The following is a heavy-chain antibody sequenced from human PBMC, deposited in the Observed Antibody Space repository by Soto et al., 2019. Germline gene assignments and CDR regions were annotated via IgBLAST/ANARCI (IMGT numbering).Heavy chain of an antibody. V-gene: IGHV4-4*08. CDR1: GASITQYY. Sequence: SETLSLTCTVSGASITQYYWNWIRQSPGKGLEWIVSVSSTGSTVYNPSLTSRVTVSLDTSKNQFSLTLSSVTAADTAVDYCDSSGYCTNGLCYNLLERWGQGTLITVP. CDR3: DSSGYCTNGLCYNLLER. J-gene: IGHJ4*02. CDR2: VSSTGST. D-gene: IGHD2-8*01.